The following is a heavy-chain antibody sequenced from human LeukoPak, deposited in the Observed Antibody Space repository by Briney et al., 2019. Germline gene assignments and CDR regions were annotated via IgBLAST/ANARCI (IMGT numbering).Heavy chain of an antibody. D-gene: IGHD6-25*01. CDR3: ARAAVHYYSVMDV. V-gene: IGHV1-46*01. CDR1: GYTFTTYH. CDR2: INPGDGST. J-gene: IGHJ6*02. Sequence: ASVKVSCKGSGYTFTTYHIHWVQQAPGQGLEWMGIINPGDGSTSYTQKFQGRVTVTRDTSTSTVYMDLSSLRSEDTAVYYCARAAVHYYSVMDVWGQGTTVTVSS.